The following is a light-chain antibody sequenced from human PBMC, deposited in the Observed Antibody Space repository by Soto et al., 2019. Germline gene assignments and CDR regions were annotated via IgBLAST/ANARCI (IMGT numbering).Light chain of an antibody. CDR2: EVT. Sequence: QSVLTQPASVSGSPGQSITISCTATISDVYDYKYVSWYQQHPGKAPKLIIYEVTHRPSGVSSLFSGSTSDNTASLTISGLQAEDEADYYCSSFTPYSLGVFGGGTKLTVL. J-gene: IGLJ3*02. CDR1: ISDVYDYKY. CDR3: SSFTPYSLGV. V-gene: IGLV2-14*01.